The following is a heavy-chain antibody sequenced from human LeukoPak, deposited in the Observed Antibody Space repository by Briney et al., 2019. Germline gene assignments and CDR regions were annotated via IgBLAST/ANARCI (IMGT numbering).Heavy chain of an antibody. J-gene: IGHJ6*03. CDR3: ARGKLGSSGWRAAYMDV. D-gene: IGHD6-19*01. Sequence: SETLSLTCAVYGGSFSGYYWSWIRQPPVKGLEWIGEINHSETTNYNPSLKSRVTISVDTSKNQFSLKLSSVTAADTAVYYCARGKLGSSGWRAAYMDVWGKGTTVTVSS. CDR2: INHSETT. CDR1: GGSFSGYY. V-gene: IGHV4-34*01.